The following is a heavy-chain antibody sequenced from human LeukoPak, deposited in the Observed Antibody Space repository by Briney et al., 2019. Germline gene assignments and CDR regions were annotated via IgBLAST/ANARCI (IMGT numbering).Heavy chain of an antibody. CDR2: ISGSGGST. J-gene: IGHJ5*02. CDR3: VNKPAGFDP. CDR1: GFTFSSYA. Sequence: GGSLRLSCAASGFTFSSYAMSWVRQAPGKGLEWVSAISGSGGSTYNADSVKGRFTISRDNSKNTLYLQMNSLRAEDMAVYYCVNKPAGFDPWGQGTLVTVSS. V-gene: IGHV3-23*01. D-gene: IGHD1-14*01.